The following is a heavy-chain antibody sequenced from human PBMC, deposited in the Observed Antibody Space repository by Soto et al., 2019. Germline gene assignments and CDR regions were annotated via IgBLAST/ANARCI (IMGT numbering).Heavy chain of an antibody. CDR3: AREGVHNYNEYYFDY. Sequence: VGSLRLSCAAPGFTFSYYTVHWVRRAPGKGLEWVSSISGIRDDIRYADSVKGRFTISRDNAKTSLYLQMNSLTTEDTAVYYCAREGVHNYNEYYFDYWGQGTLVTVSS. D-gene: IGHD3-22*01. V-gene: IGHV3-21*06. CDR2: ISGIRDDI. CDR1: GFTFSYYT. J-gene: IGHJ4*02.